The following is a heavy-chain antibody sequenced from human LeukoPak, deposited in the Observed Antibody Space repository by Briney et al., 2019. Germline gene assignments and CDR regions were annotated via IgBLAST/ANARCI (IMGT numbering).Heavy chain of an antibody. D-gene: IGHD1-26*01. CDR2: IWYDGSNK. CDR1: GFTFSSYG. J-gene: IGHJ4*02. CDR3: ARVAVGATIDY. V-gene: IGHV3-33*01. Sequence: GESLKISCAASGFTFSSYGMHWVRQAPGKGLEWVAVIWYDGSNKYYADSVKGRFTISRDNAKNSLYLQMNSLRADDTALYYCARVAVGATIDYWGQGTLVTVSS.